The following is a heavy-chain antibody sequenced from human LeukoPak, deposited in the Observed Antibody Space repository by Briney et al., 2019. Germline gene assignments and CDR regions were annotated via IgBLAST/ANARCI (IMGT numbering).Heavy chain of an antibody. D-gene: IGHD5-12*01. CDR1: GFTFSSYW. Sequence: GGSLRLSCAASGFTFSSYWMHWVRQAPGKGLVWVSRISSDGSSTTYADSVKGQFTISRDNAKNTLYLQMNSLRAEDTAVYYCARGFSGSSGYADYFDYWGQGTLVTVSS. J-gene: IGHJ4*02. CDR3: ARGFSGSSGYADYFDY. CDR2: ISSDGSST. V-gene: IGHV3-74*01.